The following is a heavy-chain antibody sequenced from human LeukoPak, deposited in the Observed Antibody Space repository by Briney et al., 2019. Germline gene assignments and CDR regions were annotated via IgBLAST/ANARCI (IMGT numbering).Heavy chain of an antibody. Sequence: SVKVSCKASGGTFSSYAISWVRQAPGQGLERMGGIIPIFGTANYAQKFQGRVTITADESTSTAYMELSSLRSEDTAVYYCARDTRNTIFGVVIPNWFDPWGQGTLVTVSS. CDR2: IIPIFGTA. D-gene: IGHD3-3*01. CDR3: ARDTRNTIFGVVIPNWFDP. J-gene: IGHJ5*02. CDR1: GGTFSSYA. V-gene: IGHV1-69*13.